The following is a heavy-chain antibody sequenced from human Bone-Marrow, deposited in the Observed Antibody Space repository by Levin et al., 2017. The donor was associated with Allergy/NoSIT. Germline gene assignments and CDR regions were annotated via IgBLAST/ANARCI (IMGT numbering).Heavy chain of an antibody. Sequence: GESLKISCAASGFTFSSYSMNWVRQAPGKGLEWVSSISSSSSYIYYADSVKGRFTISRDNAKNSLYLQMNSLRAEDTAVYYCAREEYGGNASKTHFDYWGQGTLVTVSS. CDR3: AREEYGGNASKTHFDY. J-gene: IGHJ4*02. CDR2: ISSSSSYI. CDR1: GFTFSSYS. V-gene: IGHV3-21*01. D-gene: IGHD4-23*01.